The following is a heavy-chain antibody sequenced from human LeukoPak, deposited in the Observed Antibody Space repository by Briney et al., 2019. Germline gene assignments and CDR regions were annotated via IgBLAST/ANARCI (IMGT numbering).Heavy chain of an antibody. CDR3: ARRQGCSSTSCPPDY. V-gene: IGHV5-51*01. D-gene: IGHD2-2*01. J-gene: IGHJ4*02. CDR1: GYSFTTYW. CDR2: LYPGDSDT. Sequence: GESLKISCRGSGYSFTTYWIGWVRQMPGKALEWMGILYPGDSDTRYSPSFQGQVTMSADKSINTAYLQWSSLKASDTAMYYCARRQGCSSTSCPPDYWGQGTLVTVSS.